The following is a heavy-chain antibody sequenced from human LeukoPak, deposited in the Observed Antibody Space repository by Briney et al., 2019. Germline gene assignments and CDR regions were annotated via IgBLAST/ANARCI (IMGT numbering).Heavy chain of an antibody. V-gene: IGHV4-39*01. CDR3: ARASSGYYWDFDY. D-gene: IGHD3-22*01. CDR1: GGSVSSSSYY. CDR2: IYYSGST. J-gene: IGHJ4*02. Sequence: SETLSLTCTVSGGSVSSSSYYWGWIRQPPGKGLEWIGSIYYSGSTYYNPSLKSRVTLPADTSKNQFSLKVTSVTAADTAVYYCARASSGYYWDFDYWGQGALVTVSS.